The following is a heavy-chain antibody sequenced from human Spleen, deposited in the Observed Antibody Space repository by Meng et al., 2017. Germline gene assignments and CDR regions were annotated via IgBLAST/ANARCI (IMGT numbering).Heavy chain of an antibody. CDR2: IDYSGTT. CDR1: GGSISTSGYY. J-gene: IGHJ5*01. D-gene: IGHD5-18*01. Sequence: QLQLQESGPGLVRPSEALSLTCRVSGGSISTSGYYWGWIRQPPGKGLEWIGSIDYSGTTYSNSSLKSRVTISLDTSRNQFSLKLTSVTAADTAVYYCSRRINTAGGWFDSWGQGTLVTVSS. V-gene: IGHV4-39*01. CDR3: SRRINTAGGWFDS.